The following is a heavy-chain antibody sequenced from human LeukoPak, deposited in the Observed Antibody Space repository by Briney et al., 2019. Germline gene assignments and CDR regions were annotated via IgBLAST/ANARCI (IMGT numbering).Heavy chain of an antibody. D-gene: IGHD6-13*01. CDR2: ISGSGGST. V-gene: IGHV3-23*01. Sequence: GGSLRLSCAASGFTFSSYAMSWVRQAPGKGLEWVSAISGSGGSTYYADSVKGRFTISRDNSKNTLYLQMNSLRAEDTAVYYCAKGLRWSYGIAAAGIDWGQGTLVTVSS. CDR3: AKGLRWSYGIAAAGID. CDR1: GFTFSSYA. J-gene: IGHJ4*02.